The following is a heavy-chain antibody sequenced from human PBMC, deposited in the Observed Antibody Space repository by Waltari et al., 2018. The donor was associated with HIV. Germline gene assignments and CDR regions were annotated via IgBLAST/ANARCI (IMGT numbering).Heavy chain of an antibody. CDR3: ARDLGYGANPLDY. J-gene: IGHJ4*02. CDR2: INPNGDYT. CDR1: GYTFTSHP. Sequence: QVQLVQSEAEVKKPGASVKISCKASGYTFTSHPIHWVRQAPGQGLEWMGIINPNGDYTRYAQKFQGRVTMTRDTSTSTVYMDLGSPRSEDTAVYYCARDLGYGANPLDYWGQGTLVTVSS. V-gene: IGHV1-46*01. D-gene: IGHD2-8*01.